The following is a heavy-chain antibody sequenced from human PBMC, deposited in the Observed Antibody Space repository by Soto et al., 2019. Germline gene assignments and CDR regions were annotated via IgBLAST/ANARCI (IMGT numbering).Heavy chain of an antibody. CDR3: AKEESYCGGDCYPGDAFDI. Sequence: EVQLLESGGGLVQPGGSLRLSCAASGFSFSNYAMTWVRQAPGKGLEWVSAISGSGGSTYYADSVKGRFTISRDNSKNTLYLQMNSLRAEDTAVYYCAKEESYCGGDCYPGDAFDIWGQGTMVTVSS. D-gene: IGHD2-21*02. V-gene: IGHV3-23*01. J-gene: IGHJ3*02. CDR1: GFSFSNYA. CDR2: ISGSGGST.